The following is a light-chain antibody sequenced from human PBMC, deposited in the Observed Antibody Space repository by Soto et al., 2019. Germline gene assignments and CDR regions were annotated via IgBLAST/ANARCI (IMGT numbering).Light chain of an antibody. CDR2: DDS. CDR1: NIGSKS. Sequence: SYELAQPPSVSVAPGQTARITWGGNNIGSKSVHWYQQKSGQAPVLVVYDDSDRPSGIPERFSGSNSGNTATLTISRVEAGDEADYYCQVWIGSSDHHNYVFGTGTKVTVL. J-gene: IGLJ1*01. V-gene: IGLV3-21*02. CDR3: QVWIGSSDHHNYV.